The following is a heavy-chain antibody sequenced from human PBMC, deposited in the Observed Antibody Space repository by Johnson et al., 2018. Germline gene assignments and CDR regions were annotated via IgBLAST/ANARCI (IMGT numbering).Heavy chain of an antibody. D-gene: IGHD4-17*01. Sequence: EVQLVESGGGVVQPGRSLRLSCAASGFTFSSYGMHWVRQAPGKGLEWVGRITSKTDGVTTDYAAPVKGRFTISRDDSKNTLYLQMNSLKTEDTAVYYCTTEVTTYDYYYGMYVWGQGTTVTVSS. CDR1: GFTFSSYG. CDR3: TTEVTTYDYYYGMYV. CDR2: ITSKTDGVTT. J-gene: IGHJ6*02. V-gene: IGHV3-15*01.